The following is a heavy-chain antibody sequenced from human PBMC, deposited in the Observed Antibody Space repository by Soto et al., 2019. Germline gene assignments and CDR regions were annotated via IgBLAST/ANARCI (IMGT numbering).Heavy chain of an antibody. CDR3: ERGSYWGGIDV. D-gene: IGHD3-16*01. CDR2: INHSGST. V-gene: IGHV4-34*01. CDR1: GGSFSGYY. Sequence: PSETLSLTCAVYGGSFSGYYWSWIRQPPGKGLEWIGEINHSGSTNYNPSLKSRVTISVDTSKNQFSLKLSSVTAADTAVYYCERGSYWGGIDVCGQATPVTVYS. J-gene: IGHJ6*02.